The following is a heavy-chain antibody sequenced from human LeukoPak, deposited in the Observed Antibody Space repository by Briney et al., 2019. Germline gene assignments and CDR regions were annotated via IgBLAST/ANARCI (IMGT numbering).Heavy chain of an antibody. V-gene: IGHV3-7*03. J-gene: IGHJ3*02. CDR3: ARARIAAAGNAFDI. CDR2: IKQDGSEK. D-gene: IGHD6-13*01. CDR1: GFTFSSYW. Sequence: GGSLRLPCAASGFTFSSYWMSWVRQAPGKGLEWVANIKQDGSEKYYVDSVKGRFTISRDNAKNSLYLQMNSLRAEDTALYYCARARIAAAGNAFDIWGQGTMVTVSS.